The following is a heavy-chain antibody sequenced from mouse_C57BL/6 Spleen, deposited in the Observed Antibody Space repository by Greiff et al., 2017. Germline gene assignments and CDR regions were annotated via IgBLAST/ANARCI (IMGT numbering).Heavy chain of an antibody. D-gene: IGHD3-2*02. CDR2: IYPGDGDT. CDR3: ARSPAQAPYFDY. V-gene: IGHV1-82*01. J-gene: IGHJ2*01. Sequence: VQLQQSGPELVKPGASVKISCKASGYAFSSSWMNWVKQRPGKGLEWIGRIYPGDGDTNYNGKFKGKATLTADKSSSTAYMQLSSLTSEDSAVYFCARSPAQAPYFDYWGQGTTLTVSS. CDR1: GYAFSSSW.